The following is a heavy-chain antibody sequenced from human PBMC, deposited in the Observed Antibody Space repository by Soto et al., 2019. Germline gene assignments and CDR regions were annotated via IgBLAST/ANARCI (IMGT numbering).Heavy chain of an antibody. CDR2: IIPIFGET. CDR1: GTIFSSYT. Sequence: QVQLVQSGAEVKKPGSSVRVSCKASGTIFSSYTISWVRQAPGQGLEWMGRIIPIFGETNSAQKFQGRVTLTADKSTNTAYMELNSLRLEDTAVYYCARGLGGRMDDWGQGTTVTVSS. CDR3: ARGLGGRMDD. V-gene: IGHV1-69*08. J-gene: IGHJ6*02. D-gene: IGHD3-16*01.